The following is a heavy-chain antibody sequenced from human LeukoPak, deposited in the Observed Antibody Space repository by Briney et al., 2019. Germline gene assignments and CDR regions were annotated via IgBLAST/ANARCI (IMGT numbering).Heavy chain of an antibody. V-gene: IGHV3-74*01. J-gene: IGHJ4*02. D-gene: IGHD1/OR15-1a*01. CDR3: AKDWFATTDY. CDR2: ITTDETT. Sequence: PGGSLRLSCATSGVPFSVSWMHWFRQVPGKGLMWVSRITTDETTTYADSVRGRFSISRDNAKNTVYLQMNSLRVEDTAVYYCAKDWFATTDYWGQGILVTVSS. CDR1: GVPFSVSW.